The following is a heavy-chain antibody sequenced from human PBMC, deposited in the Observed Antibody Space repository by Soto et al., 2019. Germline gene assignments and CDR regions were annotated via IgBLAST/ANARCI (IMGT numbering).Heavy chain of an antibody. CDR1: GFTFDDDA. D-gene: IGHD5-18*01. Sequence: EVQMEESGGALVQPGRSLRLSCAASGFTFDDDAMHWVRQVLGKGLGWVSSISGNSGNIGYADSVKGRFTTSRDNAKNSLYLQMNSLRPEDTALYYCVRSKGGYSYGTPFDYWGQGTLVTVSS. V-gene: IGHV3-9*01. J-gene: IGHJ4*02. CDR2: ISGNSGNI. CDR3: VRSKGGYSYGTPFDY.